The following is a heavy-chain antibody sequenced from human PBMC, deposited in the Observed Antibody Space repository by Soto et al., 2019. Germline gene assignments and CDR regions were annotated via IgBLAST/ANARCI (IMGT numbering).Heavy chain of an antibody. V-gene: IGHV3-33*01. D-gene: IGHD5-18*01. J-gene: IGHJ4*02. Sequence: GGSLRLSCAASGFTFSSYGMHWVRQAPGKGLEWVAVIWYDGSNKYYADSVKGRFTISRDNSKNTLYLQMNSLRAEDTAVYYCASDFTAMGMRGYFDYWGQGTLVTVSS. CDR2: IWYDGSNK. CDR1: GFTFSSYG. CDR3: ASDFTAMGMRGYFDY.